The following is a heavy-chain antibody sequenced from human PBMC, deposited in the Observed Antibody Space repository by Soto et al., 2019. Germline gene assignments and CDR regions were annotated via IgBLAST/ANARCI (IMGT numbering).Heavy chain of an antibody. CDR2: ITGSGVST. V-gene: IGHV3-23*01. D-gene: IGHD6-19*01. Sequence: GGSLRLSCAASGFTFRNYGMSWVRQAPGKGLEWVSGITGSGVSTYYADAVKGRFTLSRDDSKNTLNLQMNSLRAEDTAVYYCAFLAVTGPPWPYWGQGTLVTVSS. CDR3: AFLAVTGPPWPY. J-gene: IGHJ4*02. CDR1: GFTFRNYG.